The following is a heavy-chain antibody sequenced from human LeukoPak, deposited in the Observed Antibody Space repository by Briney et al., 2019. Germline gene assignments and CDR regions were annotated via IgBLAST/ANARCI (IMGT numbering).Heavy chain of an antibody. CDR3: ARDRRPGTDDQPFDY. V-gene: IGHV3-30-3*01. CDR1: GFTFSSYA. J-gene: IGHJ4*02. D-gene: IGHD1-1*01. Sequence: GGSLRLSCAASGFTFSSYAMHWVRQAPGKGLEWVAVISYDGSNKYYADSVKGRFTISRDNSKNTLYLQMNSLRAEDTAVYYCARDRRPGTDDQPFDYWGQGTLVTVSS. CDR2: ISYDGSNK.